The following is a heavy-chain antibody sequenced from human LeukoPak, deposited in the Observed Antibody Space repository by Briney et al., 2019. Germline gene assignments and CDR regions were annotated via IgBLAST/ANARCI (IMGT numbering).Heavy chain of an antibody. J-gene: IGHJ4*02. V-gene: IGHV3-30*02. CDR2: IRYDGSNK. Sequence: GGSLRLSCAASGFTFSSYGMHWVRQAPGKGLEWAAFIRYDGSNKYYADSVKGRFTISRDNSKNTLYLQMNSLRAEDTAVYYCAKVLAAAGTFDYWGQGTLVTVS. CDR3: AKVLAAAGTFDY. CDR1: GFTFSSYG. D-gene: IGHD6-13*01.